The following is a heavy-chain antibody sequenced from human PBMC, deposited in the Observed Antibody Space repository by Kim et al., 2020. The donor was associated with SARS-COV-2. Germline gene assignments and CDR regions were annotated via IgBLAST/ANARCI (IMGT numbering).Heavy chain of an antibody. CDR1: GYTFTSYD. Sequence: ASVKVSCKASGYTFTSYDINWVRQATGQGLEWMGWMNPNSGNTGYAQKFQGRVTMTRNTSISTAYMELSSLRSEDTAVYYCARVPHSGSYYDFDYWGQGTLVTVSS. CDR2: MNPNSGNT. V-gene: IGHV1-8*01. J-gene: IGHJ4*02. D-gene: IGHD1-26*01. CDR3: ARVPHSGSYYDFDY.